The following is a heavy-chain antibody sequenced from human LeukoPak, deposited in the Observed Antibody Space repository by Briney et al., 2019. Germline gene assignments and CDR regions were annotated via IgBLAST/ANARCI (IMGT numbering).Heavy chain of an antibody. CDR2: INPNSGGT. CDR3: ARAGWRMATAIPSAFDI. CDR1: GYTFTGYY. D-gene: IGHD2-21*02. Sequence: ASVKVSCKASGYTFTGYYMHWVRQAPGQGLEWMGWINPNSGGTNYAQKFQGRVTITADESTSTAYMELSSLRSEDTAVYYCARAGWRMATAIPSAFDIWGQGTMVTVSS. V-gene: IGHV1-2*02. J-gene: IGHJ3*02.